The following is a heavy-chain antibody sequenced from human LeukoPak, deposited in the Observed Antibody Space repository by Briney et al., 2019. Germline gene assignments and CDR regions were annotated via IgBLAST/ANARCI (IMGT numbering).Heavy chain of an antibody. CDR2: ISYDGSNK. J-gene: IGHJ4*02. CDR1: GFTFSSYA. Sequence: GGSLRLSCAASGFTFSSYAMHWVRQAPGKGLEWVAVISYDGSNKYYADSVKGRFTISRDNSKNTLYLHMNSLRAEDTAVYYCARPSSGSYYMKGNYFDYWGQGTLVTVSS. V-gene: IGHV3-30-3*01. CDR3: ARPSSGSYYMKGNYFDY. D-gene: IGHD3-10*01.